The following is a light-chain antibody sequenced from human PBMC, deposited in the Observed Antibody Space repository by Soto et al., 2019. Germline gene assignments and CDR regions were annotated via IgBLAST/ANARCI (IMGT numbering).Light chain of an antibody. Sequence: ELVLTQSPGTLSLSPGERASLSCRASQSVTSNYLAWYQQKPGQAPRLLIYAASTRATGIPDRFSGSGSGTDFTLTISGLEPEDFAVYFCQQYGSSLMYTFGQETKLEIK. J-gene: IGKJ2*01. CDR1: QSVTSNY. CDR3: QQYGSSLMYT. CDR2: AAS. V-gene: IGKV3-20*01.